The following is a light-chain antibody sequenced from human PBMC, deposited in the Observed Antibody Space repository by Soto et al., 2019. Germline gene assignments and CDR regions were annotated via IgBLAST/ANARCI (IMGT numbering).Light chain of an antibody. J-gene: IGLJ2*01. CDR2: DVS. V-gene: IGLV2-14*01. CDR3: SSYRNCNSVV. Sequence: QSALTQPASVSGSPGQSITISCTGTSSDVGGYNFVSWYQQHPGKAPKLMIYDVSNRPSWVSDRFSGSKSGNTASLTISGLQPEDEADYYCSSYRNCNSVVFGGGTKLTVL. CDR1: SSDVGGYNF.